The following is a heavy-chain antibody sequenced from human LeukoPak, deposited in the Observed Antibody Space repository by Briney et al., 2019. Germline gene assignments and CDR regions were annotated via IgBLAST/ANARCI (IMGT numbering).Heavy chain of an antibody. CDR1: GGTFSSYA. V-gene: IGHV1-69*05. Sequence: SVKVSXKASGGTFSSYAISWVRQAPGQGLEWMGGIIPIFGTANYAQKFQGRVTITTDESTSTAYMELSSLRSEDTAVYYCASRGNYYDSSGYGYWGQGTLVTVSS. J-gene: IGHJ4*02. CDR3: ASRGNYYDSSGYGY. D-gene: IGHD3-22*01. CDR2: IIPIFGTA.